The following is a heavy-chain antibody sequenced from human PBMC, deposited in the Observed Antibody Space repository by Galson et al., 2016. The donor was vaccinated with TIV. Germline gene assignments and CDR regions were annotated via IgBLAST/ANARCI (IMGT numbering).Heavy chain of an antibody. D-gene: IGHD4-17*01. CDR1: GYSINSGYF. V-gene: IGHV4-38-2*02. J-gene: IGHJ6*02. CDR3: IREGSTVTMHHYFGMDV. Sequence: SETLSLTCAVSGYSINSGYFWGWIRQPPGKGLQWIGSIYESGTTYSNPSLKSPLTMSVDTSKNQFSLKLSSVTAADTAVYYCIREGSTVTMHHYFGMDVWGQGTSVTVSS. CDR2: IYESGTT.